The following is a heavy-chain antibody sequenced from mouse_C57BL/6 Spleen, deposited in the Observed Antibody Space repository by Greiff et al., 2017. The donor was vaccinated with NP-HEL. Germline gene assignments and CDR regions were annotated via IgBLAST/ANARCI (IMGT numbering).Heavy chain of an antibody. CDR3: AREGVIYDGYPLDY. CDR2: IYPGSGST. CDR1: GYTFTSYW. J-gene: IGHJ2*01. D-gene: IGHD2-3*01. Sequence: QVQLQQSGAELVKPGASVKMSCKASGYTFTSYWITWVKQRPGQGLEWIGDIYPGSGSTNYNEKFKSKATLTVDTSSSTAYMQLSSLTSEDSAVYYCAREGVIYDGYPLDYWGQGTTLTVSS. V-gene: IGHV1-55*01.